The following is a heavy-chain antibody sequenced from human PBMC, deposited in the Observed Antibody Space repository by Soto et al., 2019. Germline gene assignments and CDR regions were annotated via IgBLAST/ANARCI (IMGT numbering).Heavy chain of an antibody. D-gene: IGHD3-10*01. J-gene: IGHJ4*02. CDR1: GDSVSSNSAA. CDR2: TYYRSKWYN. V-gene: IGHV6-1*01. Sequence: PSRTLSLTCAISGDSVSSNSAAWNWIRQSPSRGLEWLGRTYYRSKWYNDYAVSVKSRITINPDTSKNQFSLQLNSVTPEDTAVYYCARVGPFYYGSGSTFDYWGQGTLVTVSS. CDR3: ARVGPFYYGSGSTFDY.